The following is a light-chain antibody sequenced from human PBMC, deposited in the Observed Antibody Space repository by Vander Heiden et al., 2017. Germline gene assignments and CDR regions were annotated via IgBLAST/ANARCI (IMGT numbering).Light chain of an antibody. CDR1: QTVLLSYINKNY. Sequence: DIVMTQSPDSLAVSLGEGATINCKSTQTVLLSYINKNYLAWYQQKPGQPPKLLIYWASTRESGVPDRFSGSGSGTDFTLTISSLQAEDVAVYYCQQYYSTPFTFGPGTKVDIK. J-gene: IGKJ3*01. V-gene: IGKV4-1*01. CDR2: WAS. CDR3: QQYYSTPFT.